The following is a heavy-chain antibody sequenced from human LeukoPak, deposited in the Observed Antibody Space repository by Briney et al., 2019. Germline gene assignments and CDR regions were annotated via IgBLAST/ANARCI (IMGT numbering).Heavy chain of an antibody. D-gene: IGHD3-22*01. CDR2: MKPNSGDT. Sequence: ASVNVSCKASGYSFTNYDINGVRQAPGQGVEGMGWMKPNSGDTDYAQKFQGRVTFYRNSSIKTAYMELTNLRSEDTAVYYCAPCDYDTTINPNWFDPWGQGTLVTVSS. V-gene: IGHV1-8*03. CDR1: GYSFTNYD. CDR3: APCDYDTTINPNWFDP. J-gene: IGHJ5*02.